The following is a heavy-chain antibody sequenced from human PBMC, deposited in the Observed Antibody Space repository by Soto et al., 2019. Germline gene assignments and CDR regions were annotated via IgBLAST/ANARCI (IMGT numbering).Heavy chain of an antibody. CDR3: ARPSLSSGYYYAY. J-gene: IGHJ4*02. CDR2: FYPGTSDT. V-gene: IGHV5-51*01. D-gene: IGHD3-22*01. CDR1: VYSFPNYW. Sequence: GECPKISCKGTVYSFPNYWIACVRQMPEKGLEWMGIFYPGTSDTRYSPSFQGQVTISADKSISTAFLHWSRPKASDTAMYYCARPSLSSGYYYAYWGQGTLVTVSS.